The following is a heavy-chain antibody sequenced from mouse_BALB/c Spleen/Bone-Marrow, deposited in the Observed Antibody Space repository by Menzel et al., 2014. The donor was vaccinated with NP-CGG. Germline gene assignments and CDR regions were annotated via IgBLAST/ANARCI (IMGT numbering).Heavy chain of an antibody. D-gene: IGHD1-1*01. CDR2: ILPGSGST. CDR3: AREDGLWYFDV. V-gene: IGHV1-9*01. J-gene: IGHJ1*01. Sequence: VQLQQSGAELMKPGASVKISCKATGYTFSSYWIEWVKQRPRHGLEWIGEILPGSGSTNYNEKFKGKATFTADTSSNTAYMQLSSLTSEDSAVYYCAREDGLWYFDVWGAGTTVTVSS. CDR1: GYTFSSYW.